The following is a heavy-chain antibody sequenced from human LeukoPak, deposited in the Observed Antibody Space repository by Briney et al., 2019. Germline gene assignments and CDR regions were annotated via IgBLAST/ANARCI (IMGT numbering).Heavy chain of an antibody. V-gene: IGHV3-23*01. CDR3: SKVSDDFWSGYYTGGYFDY. D-gene: IGHD3-3*01. CDR1: GFTFSSYA. CDR2: ISGGGGSS. Sequence: PGGSLRLSCAASGFTFSSYAMSWVRQAPGKGLEWVSAISGGGGSSYYADSVKGRFTISRDNSKNTLYLQMNSLRAEDTAVYYCSKVSDDFWSGYYTGGYFDYWGQGTLVTVSS. J-gene: IGHJ4*02.